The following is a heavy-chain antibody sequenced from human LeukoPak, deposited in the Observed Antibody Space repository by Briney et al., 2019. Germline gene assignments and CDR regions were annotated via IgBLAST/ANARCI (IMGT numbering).Heavy chain of an antibody. V-gene: IGHV3-74*01. D-gene: IGHD3-3*01. Sequence: GGSLRLSCAASGFTFSSYGMHWVRQAPGKGLVWVSRIKSDGSSTTYADSVKGRFTISRDNAKNTLYLQMNSLRAEDTAVYYCARQERITIFGVVRKRNYYYYYGMDVWGQGTTVTVSS. CDR3: ARQERITIFGVVRKRNYYYYYGMDV. J-gene: IGHJ6*02. CDR2: IKSDGSST. CDR1: GFTFSSYG.